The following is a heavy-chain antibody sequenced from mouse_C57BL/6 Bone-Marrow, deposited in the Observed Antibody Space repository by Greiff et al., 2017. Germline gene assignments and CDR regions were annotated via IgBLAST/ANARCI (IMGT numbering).Heavy chain of an antibody. CDR1: GFTFSDAW. V-gene: IGHV6-6*01. D-gene: IGHD1-1*01. CDR2: IRNKANNHAT. Sequence: EVQVVESGGGLVQPGGSMKLSCAASGFTFSDAWMDWVRQSPEKGLEWVAEIRNKANNHATYYAESVKGRFTISRDDSKSSVYLQMNSLRAEDTGIYYCTLPGSSQSYFDYWGQGTTLTVSS. J-gene: IGHJ2*01. CDR3: TLPGSSQSYFDY.